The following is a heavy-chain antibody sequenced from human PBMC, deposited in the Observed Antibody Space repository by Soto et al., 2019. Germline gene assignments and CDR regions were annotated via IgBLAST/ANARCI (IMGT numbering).Heavy chain of an antibody. CDR3: ASLYCGGDCDQGLDP. D-gene: IGHD2-21*02. J-gene: IGHJ5*02. Sequence: PSETLSLTCAVSGGPISSSNWWSWVRQPPGKGLEWIGEIYHSGSTNYNPSLKSRVTISVDKSKNQFSLKLSSVTAADTAVYYCASLYCGGDCDQGLDPWGQGTLVTVSS. CDR1: GGPISSSNW. CDR2: IYHSGST. V-gene: IGHV4-4*02.